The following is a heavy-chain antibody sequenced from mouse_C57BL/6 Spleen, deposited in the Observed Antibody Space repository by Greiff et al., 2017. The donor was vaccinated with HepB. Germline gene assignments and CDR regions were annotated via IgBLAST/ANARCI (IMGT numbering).Heavy chain of an antibody. CDR3: ARDYDYDCPFAY. CDR1: GYTFTSYW. D-gene: IGHD2-4*01. Sequence: QVQLQQPGAELVKPGASVKLSCKASGYTFTSYWMHWVKQRPGQGLEWIGMIHPNSGSTNYNEKFKSKATLTVDKSSSTAYMQLSSLTSEDSAVYYCARDYDYDCPFAYWGQGTLVTVSA. V-gene: IGHV1-64*01. CDR2: IHPNSGST. J-gene: IGHJ3*01.